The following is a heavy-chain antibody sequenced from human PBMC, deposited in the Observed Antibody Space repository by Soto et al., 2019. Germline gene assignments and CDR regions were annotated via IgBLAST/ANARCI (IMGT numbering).Heavy chain of an antibody. CDR2: IYNGGRT. CDR1: DDSISSDGYH. J-gene: IGHJ4*02. Sequence: SETLSLTCTVSDDSISSDGYHWSWIRQSPGKGLEWIGYIYNGGRTFYRPSLESRINMSLDATKNSYSLRLTSVTAADTAVYYCARAPVGMDSINFFDHWGQGILVTVSS. V-gene: IGHV4-30-4*01. D-gene: IGHD2-8*01. CDR3: ARAPVGMDSINFFDH.